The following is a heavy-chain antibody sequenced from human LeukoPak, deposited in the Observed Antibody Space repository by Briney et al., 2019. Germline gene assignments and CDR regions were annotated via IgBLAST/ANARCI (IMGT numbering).Heavy chain of an antibody. CDR2: IKHDGSGK. Sequence: GGSLRLSCEASGFSFSYHWMGWVRQAPGKGLECVASIKHDGSGKEYVDSVKGRFTISRDNAKNSVYLEMSSLRAEDTAVYYCAKWRLRQSEYEDWGQGTLVTVSS. V-gene: IGHV3-7*01. D-gene: IGHD2-21*01. CDR3: AKWRLRQSEYED. CDR1: GFSFSYHW. J-gene: IGHJ4*02.